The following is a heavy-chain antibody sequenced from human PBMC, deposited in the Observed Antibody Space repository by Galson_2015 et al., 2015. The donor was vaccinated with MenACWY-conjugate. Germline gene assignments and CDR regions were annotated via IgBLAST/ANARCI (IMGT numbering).Heavy chain of an antibody. CDR1: GGSISSSSYY. D-gene: IGHD5-24*01. J-gene: IGHJ4*02. CDR3: ARDDLEDGYLYYFDY. V-gene: IGHV4-39*07. CDR2: IYYSGST. Sequence: SETLSLTCTVSGGSISSSSYYWGWIRQPPGKGLEWIGSIYYSGSTYYNPSLKSRVTISVDTSKNQFSLKLSSVTAADTAVYYCARDDLEDGYLYYFDYWGQGTLVTVSS.